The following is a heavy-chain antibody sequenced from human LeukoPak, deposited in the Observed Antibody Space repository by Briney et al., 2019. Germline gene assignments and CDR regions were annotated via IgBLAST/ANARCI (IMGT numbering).Heavy chain of an antibody. CDR3: ARQGSGRTSDY. CDR1: GRSISSSSYS. V-gene: IGHV4-39*01. CDR2: IYYSWST. Sequence: SETLSLTCTVSGRSISSSSYSWRWIRQPPGKGLEWIGSIYYSWSTFYNPSLKSRVTISVDTSKNQFSLKLSSVTAADTAVYYCARQGSGRTSDYWGQGTLVTVSS. J-gene: IGHJ4*02. D-gene: IGHD1-26*01.